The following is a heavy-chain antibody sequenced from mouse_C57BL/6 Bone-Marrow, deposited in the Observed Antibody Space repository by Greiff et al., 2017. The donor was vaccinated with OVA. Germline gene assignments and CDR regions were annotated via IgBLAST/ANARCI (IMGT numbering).Heavy chain of an antibody. Sequence: VKLQQPGAELVMPGASVKLSCKASGYTFTSYWMHWVKQRPGQGLEWIGEIDPSDSYTNYNQKFKGKSTLTVDKSSSTAYMQRSSLTSEDSAVYYCARATMVTRYFDVWGTGTTVTVSS. V-gene: IGHV1-69*01. CDR3: ARATMVTRYFDV. J-gene: IGHJ1*03. D-gene: IGHD2-2*01. CDR1: GYTFTSYW. CDR2: IDPSDSYT.